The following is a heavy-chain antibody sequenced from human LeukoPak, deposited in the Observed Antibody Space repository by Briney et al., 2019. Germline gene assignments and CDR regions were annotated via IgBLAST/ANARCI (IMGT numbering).Heavy chain of an antibody. J-gene: IGHJ4*02. CDR2: ISSSSHDI. CDR3: AIYGSGDY. Sequence: GGSLRLSCAASGFTFSSYSMNWPPHARGKGLEWVSYISSSSHDIYYADSVKGRFTISRDNAKNSLCLQMNSLRAEDTAVYYCAIYGSGDYGGQGTLVTVS. CDR1: GFTFSSYS. V-gene: IGHV3-21*01. D-gene: IGHD3-10*01.